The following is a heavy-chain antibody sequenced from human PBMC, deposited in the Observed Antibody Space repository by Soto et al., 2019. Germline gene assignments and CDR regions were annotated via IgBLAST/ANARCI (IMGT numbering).Heavy chain of an antibody. V-gene: IGHV1-18*01. CDR1: GYTFTSYG. D-gene: IGHD3-10*01. CDR3: AGGVRWFGEFYGVDV. J-gene: IGHJ6*02. Sequence: QVQLVQSGAEVKKPGASVKVSCKASGYTFTSYGISWVRQAPGQGLEWMGWISAYNGNTNYAQKLQGRVTMTTDTATRTAYMELRSLGSDDTAVYYCAGGVRWFGEFYGVDVWGQGTTVTVSS. CDR2: ISAYNGNT.